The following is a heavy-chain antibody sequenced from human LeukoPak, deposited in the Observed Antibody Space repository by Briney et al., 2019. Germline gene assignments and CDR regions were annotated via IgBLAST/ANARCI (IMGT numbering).Heavy chain of an antibody. CDR3: ARDPQYSSSFFYYYGMDV. Sequence: SETLSLTCTVSGGSISSYYWSWIRQPAGKGLEWIGRIYTSGSTNYNPSLKSRVTMSVDTSKNQFSLKLSSVTAADTAVYYCARDPQYSSSFFYYYGMDVWGQGTTVTVSS. CDR1: GGSISSYY. CDR2: IYTSGST. D-gene: IGHD6-6*01. V-gene: IGHV4-4*07. J-gene: IGHJ6*02.